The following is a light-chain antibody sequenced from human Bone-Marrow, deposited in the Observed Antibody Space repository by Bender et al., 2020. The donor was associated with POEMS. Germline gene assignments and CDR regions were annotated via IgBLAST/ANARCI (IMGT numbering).Light chain of an antibody. CDR3: SSYTSSSTMV. J-gene: IGLJ2*01. Sequence: QSALTQPASVSGSPGQSITISCTGTSSDVGTYKNVSWYQQHPGKAPRLMIYDVSNRPSGVSNRFSGSKSGNTASLTISGLQADDEADYYCSSYTSSSTMVFGGGTKLTVL. CDR1: SSDVGTYKN. CDR2: DVS. V-gene: IGLV2-14*01.